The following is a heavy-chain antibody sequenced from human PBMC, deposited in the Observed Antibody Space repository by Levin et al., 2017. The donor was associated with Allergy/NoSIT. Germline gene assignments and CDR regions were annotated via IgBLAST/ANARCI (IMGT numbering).Heavy chain of an antibody. J-gene: IGHJ4*02. Sequence: GGSLRLSCAASGFTFSSYGMHWVRQAPGKGLEWVAVISYDGSNKYYADSVKGRFTISRDNSKNTLYLQMNSLRAEDTAVYYGAKGPYSSGWYYFDYWGQGTLVTVSS. CDR2: ISYDGSNK. V-gene: IGHV3-30*18. CDR3: AKGPYSSGWYYFDY. CDR1: GFTFSSYG. D-gene: IGHD6-19*01.